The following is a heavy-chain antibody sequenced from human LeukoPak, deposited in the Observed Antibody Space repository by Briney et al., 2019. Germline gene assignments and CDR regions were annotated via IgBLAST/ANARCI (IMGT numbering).Heavy chain of an antibody. CDR3: ARARVELWFGELVPFDY. CDR1: SYTFTNYD. Sequence: ASVKVSCKASSYTFTNYDITWVRHAPGQGLEWMGWISTYNGNTNYAQKIQGRVTMTTDTSTSTAYMELRSLRSDDTAVYYCARARVELWFGELVPFDYWGQGTLVTVSS. J-gene: IGHJ4*02. V-gene: IGHV1-18*01. CDR2: ISTYNGNT. D-gene: IGHD3-10*01.